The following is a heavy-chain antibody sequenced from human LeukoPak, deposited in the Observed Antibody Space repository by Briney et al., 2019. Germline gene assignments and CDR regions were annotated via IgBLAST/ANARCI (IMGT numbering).Heavy chain of an antibody. J-gene: IGHJ4*02. CDR2: ISYDGSNK. CDR3: AREYSSGFDY. CDR1: GFTFNHYA. V-gene: IGHV3-30-3*01. Sequence: GGSLRLSCAASGFTFNHYAMNWVRQAPGKGLEWVAVISYDGSNKYYADSVKGRFTISRDNSKNTLYLQMNSLRAEDTAVYYCAREYSSGFDYWGQGTLVTVSS. D-gene: IGHD6-19*01.